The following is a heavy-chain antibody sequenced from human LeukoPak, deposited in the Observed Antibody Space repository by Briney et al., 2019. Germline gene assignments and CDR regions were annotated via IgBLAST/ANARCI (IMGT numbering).Heavy chain of an antibody. D-gene: IGHD1-26*01. CDR1: GFNFRNYW. CDR2: IKQDGSEK. V-gene: IGHV3-7*01. Sequence: GGSLRLSCAASGFNFRNYWISWVRQAPGKGLEWVANIKQDGSEKYYVDSVKGRFTISRDNAKNSLYLQMNSLRAEDTAVYYCARDKVVGTTYFDYWGQGTLVTVSS. CDR3: ARDKVVGTTYFDY. J-gene: IGHJ4*02.